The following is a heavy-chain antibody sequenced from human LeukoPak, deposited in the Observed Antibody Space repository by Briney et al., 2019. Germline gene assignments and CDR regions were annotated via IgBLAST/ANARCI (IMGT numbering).Heavy chain of an antibody. Sequence: GKSLRLSCAGSGFSFSNYGIHWVRQAPGKGLECVAGIWYDGSNKYYGDSVKGRFTISRDNSKNTLYLEMNSLRAEDTAVYYCARGGGYNLDYWGQGTLVTVSS. CDR3: ARGGGYNLDY. D-gene: IGHD5-24*01. V-gene: IGHV3-33*01. J-gene: IGHJ4*02. CDR1: GFSFSNYG. CDR2: IWYDGSNK.